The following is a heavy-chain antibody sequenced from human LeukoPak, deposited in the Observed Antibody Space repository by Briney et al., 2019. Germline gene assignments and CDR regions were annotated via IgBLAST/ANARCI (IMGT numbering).Heavy chain of an antibody. CDR1: GFTFSSYT. CDR3: ARALPIDY. V-gene: IGHV3-48*04. CDR2: ISSSGTTV. Sequence: GGSLKLSCAASGFTFSSYTMNWVRQAPGKGLEWVSYISSSGTTVYCADSVKGRFTISRDNAENSLYLQINSLRAEDTAVYYCARALPIDYWGQGTLVTVSP. J-gene: IGHJ4*02.